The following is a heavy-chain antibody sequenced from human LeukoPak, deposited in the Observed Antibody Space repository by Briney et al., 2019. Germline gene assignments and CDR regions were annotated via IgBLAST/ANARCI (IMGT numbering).Heavy chain of an antibody. Sequence: PGGSLRLSCAASGFTFNNYAMSRVRQAPGKGLEWVSAFSGSNDNTYYADSVKGRFTISRDNSKNTLYLQMNSLRAEDTALYYCAKGQRWELPLDYWGQGTLVTVSS. CDR2: FSGSNDNT. J-gene: IGHJ4*02. CDR1: GFTFNNYA. D-gene: IGHD2-15*01. CDR3: AKGQRWELPLDY. V-gene: IGHV3-23*01.